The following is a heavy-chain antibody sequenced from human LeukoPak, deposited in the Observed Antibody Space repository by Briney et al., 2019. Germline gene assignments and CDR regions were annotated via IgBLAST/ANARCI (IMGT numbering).Heavy chain of an antibody. CDR1: GYTFRNYA. J-gene: IGHJ4*02. CDR2: INDYNGNT. CDR3: ARGDYYDSSGYFPGMNY. Sequence: ASVKVSCKASGYTFRNYAITWVRQAPGQGLEWMGWINDYNGNTNYAQKFQGRVTMTTDTSTSTAYMELRSLRSDDTAVYYCARGDYYDSSGYFPGMNYWGQGTLVTVSS. V-gene: IGHV1-18*01. D-gene: IGHD3-22*01.